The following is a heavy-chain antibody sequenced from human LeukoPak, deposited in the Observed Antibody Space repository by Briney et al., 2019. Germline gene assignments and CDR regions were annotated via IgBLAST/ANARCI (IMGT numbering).Heavy chain of an antibody. D-gene: IGHD5-18*01. V-gene: IGHV3-23*01. CDR2: ITASGGHT. CDR1: VFTFSSYA. Sequence: GGSRRLSWAVSVFTFSSYAMGGVRHPRGKGREWVSAITASGGHTYYADSVEGRLTISRHHSKNTLYLQVNRLRAEDTAVYYCAKGNGYSYGRYYFDYWGQGTLVTVSS. J-gene: IGHJ4*02. CDR3: AKGNGYSYGRYYFDY.